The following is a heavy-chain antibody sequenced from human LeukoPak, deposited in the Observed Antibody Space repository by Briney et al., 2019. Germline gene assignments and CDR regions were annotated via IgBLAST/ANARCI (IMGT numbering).Heavy chain of an antibody. D-gene: IGHD3-10*01. CDR1: GFTFSSYW. Sequence: GGSLRLSCAASGFTFSSYWVSWVRQAPGKGLEWVANIKQDGSEKYYVDSVKGRFTISRDNAKNSLYLQMNSLRAEDTAVYYCARLVRGVSDYWGQGTLITVSS. CDR2: IKQDGSEK. CDR3: ARLVRGVSDY. J-gene: IGHJ4*02. V-gene: IGHV3-7*01.